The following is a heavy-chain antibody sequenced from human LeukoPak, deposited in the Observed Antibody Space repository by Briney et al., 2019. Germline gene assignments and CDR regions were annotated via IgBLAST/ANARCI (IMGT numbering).Heavy chain of an antibody. CDR2: IYPRDSGT. D-gene: IGHD2-21*02. CDR3: ARQGLGGGDGSGAFDI. J-gene: IGHJ3*02. V-gene: IGHV5-51*01. CDR1: GYSFPTYW. Sequence: GESLKISCKGSGYSFPTYWIGWVRQMPGKGLEWMGIIYPRDSGTRYSPSLQGQVTMTADKSIGTAYLQWSSLKASDTAMYYCARQGLGGGDGSGAFDIWGQGTMVTVSS.